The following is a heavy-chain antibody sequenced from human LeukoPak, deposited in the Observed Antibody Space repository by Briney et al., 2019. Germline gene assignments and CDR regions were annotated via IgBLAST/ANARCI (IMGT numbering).Heavy chain of an antibody. CDR1: GGSISSTSYY. V-gene: IGHV4-39*01. Sequence: SETLSLTCTVSGGSISSTSYYWGWIRQPPGKGLEWIGTISYSGSTYYNPSLKSRVTISVDTSKNQFSLKLSSVTAADTAVYYCARGWLSGYYFDYWGQGTLVTVSS. D-gene: IGHD3-22*01. CDR2: ISYSGST. CDR3: ARGWLSGYYFDY. J-gene: IGHJ4*02.